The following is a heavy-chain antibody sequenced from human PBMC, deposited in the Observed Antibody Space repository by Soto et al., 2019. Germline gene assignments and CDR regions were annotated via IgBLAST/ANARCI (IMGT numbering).Heavy chain of an antibody. CDR3: ARQRNYFGAATYYKNFDY. CDR2: IYYSGST. Sequence: SETLSLTCTVSGASINSGSYYWGWIHQPPGQGLEWIASIYYSGSTFYNPSLQSRVTIFVDASKKQFSLRLSSVTAADTAVYYCARQRNYFGAATYYKNFDYWGQGTLVTVSS. CDR1: GASINSGSYY. J-gene: IGHJ4*02. D-gene: IGHD3-10*01. V-gene: IGHV4-39*01.